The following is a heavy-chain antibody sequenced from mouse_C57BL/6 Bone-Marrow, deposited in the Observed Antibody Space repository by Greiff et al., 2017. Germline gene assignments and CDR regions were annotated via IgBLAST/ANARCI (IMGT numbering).Heavy chain of an antibody. Sequence: QVQLQQPGAELVKPGASVKMSCKASGYTFTSYWITWVKQRPGQGLEWIGDIYPGSGSTNYNEKFKSKATLTVDTSSSTAYMQLSCLPSEDSAVYSCARPYYSNGGYFDVWGTGTTVTVSS. CDR2: IYPGSGST. D-gene: IGHD2-5*01. V-gene: IGHV1-55*01. CDR1: GYTFTSYW. CDR3: ARPYYSNGGYFDV. J-gene: IGHJ1*03.